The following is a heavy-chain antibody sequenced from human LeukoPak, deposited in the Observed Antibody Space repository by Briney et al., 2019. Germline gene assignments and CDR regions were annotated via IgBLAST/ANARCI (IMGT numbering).Heavy chain of an antibody. V-gene: IGHV3-74*01. CDR2: INSDGSST. J-gene: IGHJ4*02. CDR1: GFTFSSCW. Sequence: GGSLRLSCAASGFTFSSCWMHWVRQDPGKGLVWVARINSDGSSTSYAGSVKGRFTISRDNAKNTLYLQMSSLRVEDTAVYYCARLGARPTTFKFDYWGQGTLVTVSS. D-gene: IGHD1-26*01. CDR3: ARLGARPTTFKFDY.